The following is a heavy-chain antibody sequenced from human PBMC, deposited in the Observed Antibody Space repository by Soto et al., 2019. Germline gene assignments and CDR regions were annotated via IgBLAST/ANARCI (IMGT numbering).Heavy chain of an antibody. D-gene: IGHD3-22*01. V-gene: IGHV4-30-4*01. CDR2: IYYSGSI. Sequence: SETLSLTCTVSGASINSGDYYWSWIRQPPGKGLEWIGYIYYSGSIYHNPSLKSRVIISVDMPKNQFSLKLSSVTAADTAVYYCATVPTYYYDGSGYANAFDVWGQGTMVTVS. CDR3: ATVPTYYYDGSGYANAFDV. CDR1: GASINSGDYY. J-gene: IGHJ3*01.